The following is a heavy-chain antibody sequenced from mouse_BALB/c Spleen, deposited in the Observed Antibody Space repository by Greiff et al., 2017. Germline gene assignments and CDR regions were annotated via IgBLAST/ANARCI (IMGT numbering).Heavy chain of an antibody. Sequence: EVMLVESGGGLVQPGGSRKLSCAASGFTFSSFGMHWVRQAPEKGLEWVAYISSGSSTIYYADTVKGRFTISRDNPKNTLFLQMTSLRSEDTAMYYCARSGSGYLYYFDYWGQGTTLTVSS. CDR3: ARSGSGYLYYFDY. J-gene: IGHJ2*01. CDR1: GFTFSSFG. CDR2: ISSGSSTI. D-gene: IGHD3-1*01. V-gene: IGHV5-17*02.